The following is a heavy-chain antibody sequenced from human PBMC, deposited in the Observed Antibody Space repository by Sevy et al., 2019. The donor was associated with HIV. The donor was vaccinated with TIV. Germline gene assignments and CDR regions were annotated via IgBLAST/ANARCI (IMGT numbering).Heavy chain of an antibody. CDR2: TRNKADGYTT. J-gene: IGHJ4*02. V-gene: IGHV3-72*01. Sequence: GGSLRLSCVASGFTFSDHYMEWVRQALGKGLEWVGRTRNKADGYTTEYAASVKGRFTISRDDSKNSLYVQMNSLKTEDTAVYYCATHAGIAAAGRVFDYWGQGTLVTVSS. D-gene: IGHD6-13*01. CDR1: GFTFSDHY. CDR3: ATHAGIAAAGRVFDY.